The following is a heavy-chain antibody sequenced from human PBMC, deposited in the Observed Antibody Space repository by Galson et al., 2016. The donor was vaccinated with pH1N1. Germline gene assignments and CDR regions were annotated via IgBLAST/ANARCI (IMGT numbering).Heavy chain of an antibody. CDR1: GFSLTNTAEN. V-gene: IGHV2-5*02. Sequence: PALVKPTQTLTLTCSFSGFSLTNTAENVAWIRQPPGTSLEWLALIYWDDDQRYNPSLADRLTITKDPFKNQVVLTMTNMESADTGTYFCAHRRCNHNNCYYNSFDAWGQGILVTVSS. D-gene: IGHD3-10*01. CDR2: IYWDDDQ. CDR3: AHRRCNHNNCYYNSFDA. J-gene: IGHJ5*02.